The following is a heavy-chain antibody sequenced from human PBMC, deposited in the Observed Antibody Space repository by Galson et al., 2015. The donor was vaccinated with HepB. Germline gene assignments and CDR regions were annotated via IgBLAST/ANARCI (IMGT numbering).Heavy chain of an antibody. J-gene: IGHJ2*01. CDR1: GFTFSDYY. CDR2: ISSSSSYT. CDR3: ARGRWALELPGGWYFDL. Sequence: SLRLSCAASGFTFSDYYMSWIRQAPGKGLEWVSYISSSSSYTNYADSVKGRFTISRDNAKNSLYLQMNSLRAEDTAVYYCARGRWALELPGGWYFDLWGRGTLVTVSS. V-gene: IGHV3-11*06. D-gene: IGHD1-7*01.